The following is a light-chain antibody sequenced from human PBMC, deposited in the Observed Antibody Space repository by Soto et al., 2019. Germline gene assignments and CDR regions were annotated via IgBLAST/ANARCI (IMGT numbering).Light chain of an antibody. CDR2: AVS. Sequence: IQLTQSPSSLSASVGDRVTITCRASQGISSYLAWYQQKPGKAPELLIYAVSYLQSGVPSRFSGSGSGTDFTLTISRLEPEDFAVYYCQQYGSSPKTFGQGTKVDIK. CDR3: QQYGSSPKT. CDR1: QGISSY. J-gene: IGKJ1*01. V-gene: IGKV1-9*01.